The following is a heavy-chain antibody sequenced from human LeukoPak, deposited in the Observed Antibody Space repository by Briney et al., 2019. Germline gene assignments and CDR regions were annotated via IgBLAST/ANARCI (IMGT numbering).Heavy chain of an antibody. CDR3: AKSARGYCSGGSCYDAFDI. CDR2: ISYDGSNK. V-gene: IGHV3-30*18. D-gene: IGHD2-15*01. J-gene: IGHJ3*02. Sequence: GGSLRLSCAASGFTFSSYGMHWVRQAPGKGLEWVAVISYDGSNKYYADSVKGRFTIFRDNSKNTLYLQMNSLRAEDTAVYYCAKSARGYCSGGSCYDAFDIWGQGTMVTVSS. CDR1: GFTFSSYG.